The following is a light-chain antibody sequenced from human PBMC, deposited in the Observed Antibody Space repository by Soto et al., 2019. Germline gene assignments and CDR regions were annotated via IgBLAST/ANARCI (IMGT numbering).Light chain of an antibody. J-gene: IGKJ1*01. CDR1: QSVRSSY. CDR2: AAS. V-gene: IGKV3-20*01. CDR3: QQYGSSPRT. Sequence: EIVLTQSPDTLSLSPGESATLSCRASQSVRSSYLAWYQQTPGQTPRLLIYAASSRATGIPDRFSGSGSGTDFSLTISRLEAEDFEVYYCQQYGSSPRTLGQGTKVDIK.